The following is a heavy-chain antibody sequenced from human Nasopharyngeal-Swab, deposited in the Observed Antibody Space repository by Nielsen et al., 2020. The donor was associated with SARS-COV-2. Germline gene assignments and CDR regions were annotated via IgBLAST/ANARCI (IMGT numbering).Heavy chain of an antibody. J-gene: IGHJ4*02. V-gene: IGHV3-48*02. CDR2: ISKNSSTV. CDR1: GFTFSNYN. Sequence: GESLKISCAASGFTFSNYNMHWVRQAPGKGLEWMSYISKNSSTVYYADSVKGRITISRDNAKSSLYLQMNRLTNEDTAVYYCAREGSFVAPDTFDRWGQGTMVTVSS. CDR3: AREGSFVAPDTFDR. D-gene: IGHD5-12*01.